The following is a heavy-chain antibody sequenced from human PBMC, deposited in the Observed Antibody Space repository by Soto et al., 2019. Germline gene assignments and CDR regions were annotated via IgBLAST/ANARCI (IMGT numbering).Heavy chain of an antibody. CDR1: GYTFTSYP. D-gene: IGHD6-13*01. Sequence: ASVKVSCKASGYTFTSYPISWVRQAPGQGLECMGWISAYNGNTSYAQKLQGRVTMTTDTSTSTAYMELRSLKSDDTAVYYCARGSLELSWGAAAGTTRYYYYAMDVWGQGTTVTVSS. V-gene: IGHV1-18*01. CDR3: ARGSLELSWGAAAGTTRYYYYAMDV. J-gene: IGHJ6*02. CDR2: ISAYNGNT.